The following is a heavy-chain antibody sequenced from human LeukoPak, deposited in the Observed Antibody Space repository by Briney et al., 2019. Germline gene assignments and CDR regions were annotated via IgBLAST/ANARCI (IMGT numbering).Heavy chain of an antibody. CDR1: GFTFHDYA. J-gene: IGHJ6*02. CDR3: AKDLWFGEGINYYYYAMDV. V-gene: IGHV3-9*01. D-gene: IGHD3-10*01. Sequence: PGGSLRLSCAASGFTFHDYAMHWVRQAPGKGLEWVSGINWNSGDVGYADSVKGRFTISRDNAKNSLYLQMNSLRAEDTALYYCAKDLWFGEGINYYYYAMDVWGQGTTVTVSS. CDR2: INWNSGDV.